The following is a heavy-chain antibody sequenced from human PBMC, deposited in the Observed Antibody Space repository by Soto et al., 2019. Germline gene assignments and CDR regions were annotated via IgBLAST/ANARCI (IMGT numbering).Heavy chain of an antibody. J-gene: IGHJ6*02. CDR2: ISAYNGNT. D-gene: IGHD2-2*02. CDR1: GYTFTSYG. CDR3: ARDRVGVPAAIVYYYGMDV. V-gene: IGHV1-18*01. Sequence: ASVKVSCKASGYTFTSYGISWVRQAPGQGLEWMGWISAYNGNTNYAQKLQGRVTMTTDTSTSTAYMELRSLRSGDTAVYYCARDRVGVPAAIVYYYGMDVWGQGTTVIFSS.